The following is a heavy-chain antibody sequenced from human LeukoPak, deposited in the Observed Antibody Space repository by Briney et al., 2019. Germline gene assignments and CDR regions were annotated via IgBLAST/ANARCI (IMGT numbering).Heavy chain of an antibody. CDR2: ISSSSSTI. Sequence: GGSLRLSCAASGFTFSSYSMNWVRQAPGKGLEWVSYISSSSSTIYYADSVKGRFTISRDNAKNSLYLQMNSLRAEDTAVYYCARDKLRFLEWSNCLDYWGQGTLVTVSS. D-gene: IGHD3-3*01. CDR3: ARDKLRFLEWSNCLDY. CDR1: GFTFSSYS. J-gene: IGHJ4*02. V-gene: IGHV3-48*01.